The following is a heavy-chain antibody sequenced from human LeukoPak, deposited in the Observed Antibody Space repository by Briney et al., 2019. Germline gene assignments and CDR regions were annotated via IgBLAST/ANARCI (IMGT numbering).Heavy chain of an antibody. J-gene: IGHJ4*02. CDR2: IYTSGST. D-gene: IGHD2-2*01. V-gene: IGHV4-39*07. CDR1: GGSISTSSYY. Sequence: SETLSLTCTVSGGSISTSSYYWGWVRQPPGKGLEWIGRIYTSGSTNYNPSLKSRVTMSVDTSKNQFSLKLSSVTAADTAVYYCARESFSQGAVPARRYYFDYWGQGTLVTVSS. CDR3: ARESFSQGAVPARRYYFDY.